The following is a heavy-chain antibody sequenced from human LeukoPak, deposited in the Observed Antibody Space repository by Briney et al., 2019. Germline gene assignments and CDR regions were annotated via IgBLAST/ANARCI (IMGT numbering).Heavy chain of an antibody. Sequence: AAVKVSCKAAGYTFTGYFMDWVRQAPGQGLEWMGEINPNNGDTKFAQKFEGRVTMTRDTSITTAYMELSSLQSDDTAVYYCARLRWGRGALDYWGQGSPVTVSS. V-gene: IGHV1-2*02. CDR3: ARLRWGRGALDY. CDR1: GYTFTGYF. D-gene: IGHD3-16*01. CDR2: INPNNGDT. J-gene: IGHJ4*02.